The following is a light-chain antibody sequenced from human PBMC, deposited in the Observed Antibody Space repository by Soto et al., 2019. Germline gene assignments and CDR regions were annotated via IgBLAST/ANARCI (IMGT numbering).Light chain of an antibody. CDR2: RTS. CDR3: QEYNCRSS. J-gene: IGKJ1*01. CDR1: QNVGGD. V-gene: IGKV3-15*01. Sequence: EGVTTQSPATLSVSPGERATLSCRASQNVGGDLAWYQQKPGQAPRLLIYRTSTRANGTPVMFSGSGSGTEFTLTIISLQYEDFAVYYCQEYNCRSSFGQGTKVEIK.